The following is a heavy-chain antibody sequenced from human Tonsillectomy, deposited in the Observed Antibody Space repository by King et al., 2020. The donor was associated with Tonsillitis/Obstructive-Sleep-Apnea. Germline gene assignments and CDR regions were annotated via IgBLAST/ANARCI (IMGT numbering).Heavy chain of an antibody. J-gene: IGHJ3*02. Sequence: VQLQESGGGLVQPGGSLRLSCAASGFIFSSYTMTWVRQAPGKGLEWVSGISGSGGSTYYADSVKGRFTISSDNSKHTLYLQMNTLRAEDTAVYYCAKLRGGKDAFDIWGQGKMVTVSS. CDR3: AKLRGGKDAFDI. CDR2: ISGSGGST. CDR1: GFIFSSYT. V-gene: IGHV3-23*01. D-gene: IGHD3-16*01.